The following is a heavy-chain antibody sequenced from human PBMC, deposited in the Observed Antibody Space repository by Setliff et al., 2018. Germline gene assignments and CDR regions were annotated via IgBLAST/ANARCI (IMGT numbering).Heavy chain of an antibody. Sequence: PGGSLRLSCAASGFTFSSYAMHWVRQAPGKGLEWVAVISYDGSNKYYADSVKGRFTISRDNSKNTLYLQMNSLRAEDTAVYYCARSRDDYSSGWYTDWFDPWGQGTLVTVSS. V-gene: IGHV3-30-3*01. J-gene: IGHJ5*02. CDR1: GFTFSSYA. D-gene: IGHD6-19*01. CDR2: ISYDGSNK. CDR3: ARSRDDYSSGWYTDWFDP.